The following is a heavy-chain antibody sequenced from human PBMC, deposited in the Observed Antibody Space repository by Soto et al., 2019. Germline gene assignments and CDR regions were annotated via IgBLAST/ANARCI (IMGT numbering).Heavy chain of an antibody. CDR2: ISYDGSNK. Sequence: QVQMVESGGGVVQPGSSLRLSCAASGFTFSSCAMHWVRQAPGKGLEGVALISYDGSNKYYADSVKGRFTIPRDNSKNTLYLQMNSLRAEYTAVYYCARDKRDLRFLEWSYYFDYWGQGTLVTVSS. J-gene: IGHJ4*02. CDR1: GFTFSSCA. D-gene: IGHD3-3*01. V-gene: IGHV3-30-3*01. CDR3: ARDKRDLRFLEWSYYFDY.